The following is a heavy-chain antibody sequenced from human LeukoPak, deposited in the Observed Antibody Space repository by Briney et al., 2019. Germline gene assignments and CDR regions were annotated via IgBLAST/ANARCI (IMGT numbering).Heavy chain of an antibody. CDR1: GGSFSGYY. V-gene: IGHV4-34*01. CDR3: ARVVDLVDP. Sequence: PSETLSLTCAVYGGSFSGYYWSWIRQPPGKGLEWIGEINHSGSTNYNPSLKSRVIASVDTSKNQFSLKLSSVTAADTAVYYCARVVDLVDPWGQGTLVTVSS. CDR2: INHSGST. J-gene: IGHJ5*02.